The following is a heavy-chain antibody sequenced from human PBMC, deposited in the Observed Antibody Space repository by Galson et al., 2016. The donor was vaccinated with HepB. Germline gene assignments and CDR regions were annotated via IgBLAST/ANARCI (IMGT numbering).Heavy chain of an antibody. CDR2: TCYRSKWYN. CDR3: AHRDYSSSWVGGFDY. Sequence: AISGDSVSSNSVAWNWIRQSPSRGLEWLGRTCYRSKWYNDYAGSVKSRVTIKPDTSKNQFSLHLNSVTPEDTATYYCAHRDYSSSWVGGFDYWGQGTLVTVSS. CDR1: GDSVSSNSVA. J-gene: IGHJ4*02. D-gene: IGHD6-19*01. V-gene: IGHV6-1*01.